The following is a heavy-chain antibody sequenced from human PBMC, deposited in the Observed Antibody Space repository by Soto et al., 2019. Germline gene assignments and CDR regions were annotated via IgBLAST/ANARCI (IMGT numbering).Heavy chain of an antibody. V-gene: IGHV4-34*01. CDR1: GGSFSGYY. D-gene: IGHD3-10*01. CDR2: INHSGST. CDR3: ARNGLMTMVRGVGADV. J-gene: IGHJ6*02. Sequence: SETLSLTCAVYGGSFSGYYWSWIRQPPGKGLEWIGEINHSGSTNYNPSLKSRVTISVDTSKNQFSLKLSSVTAADTAVYYCARNGLMTMVRGVGADVWVQGTTVT.